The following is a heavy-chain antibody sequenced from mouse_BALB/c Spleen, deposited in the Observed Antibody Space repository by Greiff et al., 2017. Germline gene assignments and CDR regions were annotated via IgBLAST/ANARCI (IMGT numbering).Heavy chain of an antibody. CDR1: GYTFTSYW. V-gene: IGHV1-7*01. D-gene: IGHD1-1*01. J-gene: IGHJ2*01. CDR2: INPSTGYT. Sequence: VQGVESGAELAKPGASVKMSCKASGYTFTSYWLHWVKQGPGQGLEWIGYINPSTGYTEYNQKFKDKATLTADKSSSTAYMQLSSLTSEDSAVYYCARFYYYGSTLFDYWGQGTTLTVSS. CDR3: ARFYYYGSTLFDY.